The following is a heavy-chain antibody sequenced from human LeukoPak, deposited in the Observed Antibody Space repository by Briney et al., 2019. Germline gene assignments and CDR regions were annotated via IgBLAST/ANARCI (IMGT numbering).Heavy chain of an antibody. CDR1: GGAISSGRYY. Sequence: PSQTLSLTCTVSGGAISSGRYYWSWIRQPAGKGLEYIGRIYTDGSRNHNPSLKSRVSISMDTSNNQFSLRVTSVTAADTGVYYCASEGLALAGNFYYWGQGALVTVSS. CDR3: ASEGLALAGNFYY. D-gene: IGHD6-19*01. CDR2: IYTDGSR. J-gene: IGHJ4*02. V-gene: IGHV4-61*02.